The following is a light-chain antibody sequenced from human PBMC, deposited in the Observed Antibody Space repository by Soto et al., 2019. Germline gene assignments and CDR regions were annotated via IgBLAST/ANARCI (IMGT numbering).Light chain of an antibody. CDR2: AAS. CDR1: QSVNYY. V-gene: IGKV1-39*01. CDR3: QQGFSMPWT. J-gene: IGKJ1*01. Sequence: DIQMTQSPSSLSASIGDSVTITCRASQSVNYYLNWFQLKPGKAPKLLTHAASSLQSGVPSRFSGSGFGTAFTLTISSLQPEDFATYSCQQGFSMPWTFGQGTKVEIK.